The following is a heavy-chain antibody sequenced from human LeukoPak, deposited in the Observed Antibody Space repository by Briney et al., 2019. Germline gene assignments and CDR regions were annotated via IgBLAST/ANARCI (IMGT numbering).Heavy chain of an antibody. CDR3: ATTNNRGMAFDI. Sequence: GGSLRLSCAASGFTFSIYGMHWVRQAPGKGPEWVAFIHYDGSDKYNADSVKGRFTISRDNSRNMLYLLMNSLRAEDTAVYYCATTNNRGMAFDIWGQGTMVTVS. V-gene: IGHV3-30*02. D-gene: IGHD2-8*01. CDR2: IHYDGSDK. J-gene: IGHJ3*02. CDR1: GFTFSIYG.